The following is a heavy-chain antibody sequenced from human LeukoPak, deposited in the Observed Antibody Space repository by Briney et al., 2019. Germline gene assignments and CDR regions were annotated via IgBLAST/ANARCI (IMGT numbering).Heavy chain of an antibody. Sequence: GGSLRLSCAASGFNFSNYWMSWVRQATRKRLQRVTNIKQDGSEKYYVDSVKGRFAISRDNAKNSLYLQMNSLRAEDLAVYYCARARYCSGTSCYFDYWGQGTLVTVSS. CDR1: GFNFSNYW. J-gene: IGHJ4*02. V-gene: IGHV3-7*01. CDR3: ARARYCSGTSCYFDY. D-gene: IGHD2-15*01. CDR2: IKQDGSEK.